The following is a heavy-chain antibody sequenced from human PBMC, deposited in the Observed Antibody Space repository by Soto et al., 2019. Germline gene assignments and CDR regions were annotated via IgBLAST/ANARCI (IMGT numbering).Heavy chain of an antibody. Sequence: PSETLSLTCTLSRGSISSYYWSWIRQPPGKGLEWIGYIYYSGSTNYNPSPKSRVTISVDTSKNQFPLKLSSVTAADTAVYYCARSVDTAMAPFDYWGQGTLVTVSS. V-gene: IGHV4-59*08. CDR1: RGSISSYY. CDR2: IYYSGST. CDR3: ARSVDTAMAPFDY. J-gene: IGHJ4*02. D-gene: IGHD5-18*01.